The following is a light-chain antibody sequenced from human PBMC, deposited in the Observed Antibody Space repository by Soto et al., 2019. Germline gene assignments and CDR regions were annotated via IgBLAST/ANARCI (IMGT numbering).Light chain of an antibody. V-gene: IGLV1-40*01. J-gene: IGLJ2*01. Sequence: QSVLTQLPSVSGAPGQRVTSSCTGSSSNIGADYDVHWYQQLPGTAPKLLIYGNSNRPTGVPDRFSGSKSGTSASLAITGLQDEDEADYYCQSYDSSLSAVVFGGGTKVTVL. CDR1: SSNIGADYD. CDR3: QSYDSSLSAVV. CDR2: GNS.